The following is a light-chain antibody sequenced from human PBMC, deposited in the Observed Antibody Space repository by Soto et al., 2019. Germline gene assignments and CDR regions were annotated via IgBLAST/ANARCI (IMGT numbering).Light chain of an antibody. CDR1: SSNIGSYT. J-gene: IGLJ2*01. Sequence: QSVLTQPPSVSGAPGQRVTISCSGNSSNIGSYTVNWYQQLPGTAPQLLIYSNNQRPSGVPDRFSGSKSGTSASLAISGLQSEDEADYYCAAWDDSLNGVVFGGGTKVTVL. CDR2: SNN. CDR3: AAWDDSLNGVV. V-gene: IGLV1-44*01.